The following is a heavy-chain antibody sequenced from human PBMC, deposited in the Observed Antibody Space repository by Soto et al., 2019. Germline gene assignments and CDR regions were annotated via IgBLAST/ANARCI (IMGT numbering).Heavy chain of an antibody. CDR1: GYTLTSYD. V-gene: IGHV1-18*01. Sequence: QVQLVQSGAEVKKQGASVKVSCKASGYTLTSYDITWVREAPGQGLECMGWISAYNGNTNYAQKLQGRVTMTTDTSTSTAYMELRSLRSDDTAVSYCARVPWYFDYWGQGTLVTFSS. CDR2: ISAYNGNT. J-gene: IGHJ4*02. CDR3: ARVPWYFDY.